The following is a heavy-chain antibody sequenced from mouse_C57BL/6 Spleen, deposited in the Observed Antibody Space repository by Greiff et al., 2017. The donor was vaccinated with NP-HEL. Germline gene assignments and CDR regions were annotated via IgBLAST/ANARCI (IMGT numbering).Heavy chain of an antibody. J-gene: IGHJ1*03. CDR3: ASITTVVARGFDV. Sequence: QVQLQQPGAELVMPGASVKLSCKASGYTFTSYWMHWVKQRPGQGLEWIGEIDPSDSYTNYNQKFKGKSTLTVDKSSSTAYMQLSSLTSEDSAVYYCASITTVVARGFDVWGTGTTVTVSS. CDR2: IDPSDSYT. D-gene: IGHD1-1*01. V-gene: IGHV1-69*01. CDR1: GYTFTSYW.